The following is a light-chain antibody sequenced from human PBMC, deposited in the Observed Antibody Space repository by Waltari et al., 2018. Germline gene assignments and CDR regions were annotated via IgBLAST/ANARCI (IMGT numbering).Light chain of an antibody. CDR1: QSVSSN. Sequence: EIVMTQSPATLSVSPGERATLSCRASQSVSSNLAWYQQKPGQAPRLLIYGASTRATGIPARFSGSGSGTEFTVTISIMQSEDFAVYYCQQYNNWPPTFGQGTKVEIK. V-gene: IGKV3-15*01. CDR3: QQYNNWPPT. CDR2: GAS. J-gene: IGKJ1*01.